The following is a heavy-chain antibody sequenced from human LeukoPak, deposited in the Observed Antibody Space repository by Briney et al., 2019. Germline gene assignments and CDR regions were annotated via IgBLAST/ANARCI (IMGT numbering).Heavy chain of an antibody. J-gene: IGHJ6*03. CDR1: GFTFSTYG. CDR3: ASRYCTGVNFAASYMCMDV. CDR2: IRSDGSNK. V-gene: IGHV3-30*02. Sequence: GGSLRLSCAASGFTFSTYGIHWVRQAPGKGLEWVAFIRSDGSNKYYADSVKGRFTISRDNADRSLYLQMTSLRVEDTAVYFCASRYCTGVNFAASYMCMDVWGKGTTVTVSS. D-gene: IGHD2-8*02.